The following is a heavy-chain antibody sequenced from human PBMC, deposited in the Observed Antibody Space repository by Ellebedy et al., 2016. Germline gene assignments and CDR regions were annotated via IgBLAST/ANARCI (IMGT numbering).Heavy chain of an antibody. V-gene: IGHV4-59*01. D-gene: IGHD4-17*01. J-gene: IGHJ4*02. CDR1: GGSISSYY. CDR2: IHYSGST. Sequence: SETLSLTCTVSGGSISSYYWSWIRQPPGKGLEWIGYIHYSGSTNYNASLKSRVTISVDTSKNQFSLKLSSVTAADTAVYYCARKGDYPLYYFDYWGQGTLVTVSS. CDR3: ARKGDYPLYYFDY.